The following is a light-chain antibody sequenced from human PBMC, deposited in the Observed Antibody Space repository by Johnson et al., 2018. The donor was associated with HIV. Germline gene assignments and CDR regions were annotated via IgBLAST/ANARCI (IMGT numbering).Light chain of an antibody. V-gene: IGLV1-51*01. CDR3: GTWDSSLNAYV. CDR1: SSNIGNNY. Sequence: QSVLTQPPSVSAAPGQKVTISCSGSSSNIGNNYVSWYQQLPGTAPKLLIYDTYKRPSGIPDRFSASKSGTSATLGITGLQTGDEADYYCGTWDSSLNAYVFGAATKVAVL. J-gene: IGLJ1*01. CDR2: DTY.